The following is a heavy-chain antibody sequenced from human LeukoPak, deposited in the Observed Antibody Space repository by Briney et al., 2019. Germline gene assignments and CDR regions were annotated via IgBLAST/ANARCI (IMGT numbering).Heavy chain of an antibody. J-gene: IGHJ5*02. V-gene: IGHV4-4*07. CDR2: MYTSGRT. CDR3: ARDLGSVTGTTNWFVP. D-gene: IGHD1-7*01. Sequence: PSETLSLTCTVSGGSISSYYWSWIRQPAGKGLEWIGRMYTSGRTTYNPSLKSRVTMSIDTSKNQFSLKLNSVTAADTAVYYCARDLGSVTGTTNWFVPWGQGTLVTVSS. CDR1: GGSISSYY.